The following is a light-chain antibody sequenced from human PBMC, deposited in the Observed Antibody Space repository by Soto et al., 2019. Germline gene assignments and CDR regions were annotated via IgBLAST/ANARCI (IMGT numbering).Light chain of an antibody. V-gene: IGLV3-21*04. CDR3: QVWDSNSDRVV. CDR2: YDS. J-gene: IGLJ2*01. CDR1: NIGSKS. Sequence: SYELTQPPSVSVAPGKTARITCGGNNIGSKSVHWYQQKPGQAPVLVIYYDSDRPSGIPERFSGSNSGNTATLTISRVEAGDEADYYCQVWDSNSDRVVFGGGTKVTVL.